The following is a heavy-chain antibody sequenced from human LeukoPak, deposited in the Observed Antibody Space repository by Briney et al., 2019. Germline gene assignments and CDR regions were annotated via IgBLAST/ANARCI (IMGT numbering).Heavy chain of an antibody. J-gene: IGHJ4*02. CDR1: GYTFTNYF. Sequence: ASVRVSCKASGYTFTNYFMHWVRQAPGQGLEWMGLINPTGTGTNYAQKFRGRVTLTRDTSTTTVYMELSSLRAEDTAVYYCAKSDEYSSAWRVGYFDYWGQGTLVTVSS. CDR2: INPTGTGT. V-gene: IGHV1-46*01. CDR3: AKSDEYSSAWRVGYFDY. D-gene: IGHD6-19*01.